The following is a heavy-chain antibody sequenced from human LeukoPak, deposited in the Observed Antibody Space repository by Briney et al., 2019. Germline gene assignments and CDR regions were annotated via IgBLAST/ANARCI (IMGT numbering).Heavy chain of an antibody. CDR2: ISYDGNNK. J-gene: IGHJ4*02. Sequence: GGSLRLSCAASGFTFSSYAMHWVRQAPGKGLEWVAVISYDGNNKYYADSVKGRLTISRDNSKNTLYLQMNSLRAEDTAVYYCARDYLWGSYRYTPLDYWGQGTLDTVSS. V-gene: IGHV3-30*04. CDR1: GFTFSSYA. D-gene: IGHD3-16*02. CDR3: ARDYLWGSYRYTPLDY.